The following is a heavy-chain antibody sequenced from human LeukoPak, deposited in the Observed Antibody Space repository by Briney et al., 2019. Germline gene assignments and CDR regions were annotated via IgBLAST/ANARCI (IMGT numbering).Heavy chain of an antibody. CDR3: ARDAVFDY. J-gene: IGHJ4*02. V-gene: IGHV3-7*03. Sequence: GGSLRLSCAASGFTFSSYWMSWVRQAPGKGLEWVANMNEGGSEKYYVDSVKGRFTISRDNAKNSLYLQMNSLRAEDTAVYYCARDAVFDYWGQGTLVTVSS. CDR2: MNEGGSEK. CDR1: GFTFSSYW.